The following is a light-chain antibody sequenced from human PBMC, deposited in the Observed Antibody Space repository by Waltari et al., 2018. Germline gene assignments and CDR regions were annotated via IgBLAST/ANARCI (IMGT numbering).Light chain of an antibody. CDR3: QQRSDWLYT. Sequence: IVFTQSPATLSLSPGDRATLSCRASQSVSRYLAWYQQKPGQAPRLLIYDASDRATGIPARFSGSGSGTDFSLTINSLEPEDFAVYYCQQRSDWLYTFGQGTKLEIK. V-gene: IGKV3-11*01. CDR1: QSVSRY. J-gene: IGKJ2*01. CDR2: DAS.